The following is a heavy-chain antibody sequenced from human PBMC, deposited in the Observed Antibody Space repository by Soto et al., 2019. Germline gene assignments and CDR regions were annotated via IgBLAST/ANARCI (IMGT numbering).Heavy chain of an antibody. CDR2: ITTSGVRT. Sequence: GGSLRLSCLVSGFNFSNYVMGWVRQAPGQGLEWVSGITTSGVRTFHADSVQGRFTVSRDNSKNTVYLNMNSLRADDTATYYCAKDVYVGHIPRAFDVWGQGTMVTVSS. CDR1: GFNFSNYV. V-gene: IGHV3-23*01. CDR3: AKDVYVGHIPRAFDV. D-gene: IGHD3-16*01. J-gene: IGHJ3*01.